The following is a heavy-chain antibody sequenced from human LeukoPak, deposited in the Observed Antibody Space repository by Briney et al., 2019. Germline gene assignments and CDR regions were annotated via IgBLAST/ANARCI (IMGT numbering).Heavy chain of an antibody. CDR3: ARGPVVPAATGRFEP. J-gene: IGHJ5*02. CDR2: IYHSGST. Sequence: SETLSLTCAVAGGSISSGGYSWSWIRQPPGKGLEWIGYIYHSGSTYYNPSLKSRVTISVDRSKNQFSLKLSSVTAADTAVYYCARGPVVPAATGRFEPWGQGTLVTVSS. D-gene: IGHD2-2*01. V-gene: IGHV4-30-2*01. CDR1: GGSISSGGYS.